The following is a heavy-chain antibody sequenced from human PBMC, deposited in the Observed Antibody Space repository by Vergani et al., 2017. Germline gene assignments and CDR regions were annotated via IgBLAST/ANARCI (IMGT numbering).Heavy chain of an antibody. CDR3: ARGASYFDSGGYADT. D-gene: IGHD3-22*01. Sequence: QVQLLQSGAAVRKPGSSVTVSCKASGDTFSNYAITWVRQAPGQGLQWMGRMIPTFDSKNYAPRFQGRVTLTADASASTAYMELTSLKTEDTAVYFGARGASYFDSGGYADTWGQGTLVTVS. V-gene: IGHV1-69*13. CDR1: GDTFSNYA. J-gene: IGHJ5*02. CDR2: MIPTFDSK.